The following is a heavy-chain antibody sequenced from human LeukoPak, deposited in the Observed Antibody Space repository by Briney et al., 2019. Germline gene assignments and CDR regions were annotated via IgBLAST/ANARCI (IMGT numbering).Heavy chain of an antibody. D-gene: IGHD4-17*01. Sequence: GGSLRLSCAASGFTVSSNYMSWVRQAPGKGLEWVSVIYSGGSTYYADSVKGRFTISRDNCKNTLYLQMNSLRAEDTAAYYCARLIDYGDYRYWGQGTLVSVSS. CDR1: GFTVSSNY. J-gene: IGHJ4*02. CDR2: IYSGGST. V-gene: IGHV3-53*01. CDR3: ARLIDYGDYRY.